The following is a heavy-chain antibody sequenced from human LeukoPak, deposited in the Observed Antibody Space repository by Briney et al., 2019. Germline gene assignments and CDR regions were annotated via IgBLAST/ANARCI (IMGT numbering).Heavy chain of an antibody. CDR2: IIPIFGTA. J-gene: IGHJ4*02. CDR3: ARGGNSYGPFDY. D-gene: IGHD5-18*01. V-gene: IGHV1-69*13. Sequence: SVKVSCKASGGTFSSYAISWVRQAPGQGLEWMGGIIPIFGTANYAQKFQGRVTITADESTSTAYMELCSLRSEDTAVYYCARGGNSYGPFDYWGQGTLVTVSS. CDR1: GGTFSSYA.